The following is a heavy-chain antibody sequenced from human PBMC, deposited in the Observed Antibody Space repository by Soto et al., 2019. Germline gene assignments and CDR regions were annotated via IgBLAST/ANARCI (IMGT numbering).Heavy chain of an antibody. V-gene: IGHV3-48*03. J-gene: IGHJ6*02. CDR3: ARLPVSGMDV. Sequence: GGSLRLSCAASGFTFSSYEMNWVRQAPGKGLEWVSYISSSGSTIYYADSVKGRFTISRDNAKNSLYLQMNSLRAEDTAVYYCARLPVSGMDVWGQGTTVTVSS. CDR1: GFTFSSYE. CDR2: ISSSGSTI.